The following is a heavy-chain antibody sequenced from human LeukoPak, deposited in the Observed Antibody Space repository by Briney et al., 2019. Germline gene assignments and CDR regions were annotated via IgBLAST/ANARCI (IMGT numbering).Heavy chain of an antibody. V-gene: IGHV3-20*01. CDR2: INWNGGSI. CDR1: GFTFDDYG. Sequence: PGGSLRLSCAASGFTFDDYGMTWVRQAPGKGLEWVSGINWNGGSIGYADSVKGRFTISRDNAKKSLYLQMNSLRAEDTALYHCARDRGYDSSGHYYYYYMDVWGKGTTVTVSS. D-gene: IGHD3-22*01. CDR3: ARDRGYDSSGHYYYYYMDV. J-gene: IGHJ6*03.